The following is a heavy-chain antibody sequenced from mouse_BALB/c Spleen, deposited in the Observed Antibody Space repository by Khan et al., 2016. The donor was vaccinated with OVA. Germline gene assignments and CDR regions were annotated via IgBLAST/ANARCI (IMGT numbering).Heavy chain of an antibody. V-gene: IGHV5-6*01. CDR3: TRLDYYYESEGSAY. D-gene: IGHD1-1*01. CDR2: VSTGGSYT. Sequence: EVQLVESGADLVKPGGSLTLSCAASGFSFSTYGMSWVRQAPDKRLEWVATVSTGGSYTYYPDSVKGRITISRDNAKKPLFLQMSGLTSEDTAIFYCTRLDYYYESEGSAYWGQGTLVTVSA. CDR1: GFSFSTYG. J-gene: IGHJ3*01.